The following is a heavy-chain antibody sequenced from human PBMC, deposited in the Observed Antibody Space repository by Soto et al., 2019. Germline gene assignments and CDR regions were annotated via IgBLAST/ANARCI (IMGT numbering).Heavy chain of an antibody. CDR1: GGTFSSYA. Sequence: SVKVSCKASGGTFSSYAISWVRQAPGQGLEWMGGIIPIFGTANYAQKFQGRVTITADESTSTAYMELSSLRSEDTAVYYCAKDVVVVAATQLGPWGQGTLVTVSS. J-gene: IGHJ5*02. CDR3: AKDVVVVAATQLGP. CDR2: IIPIFGTA. D-gene: IGHD2-15*01. V-gene: IGHV1-69*13.